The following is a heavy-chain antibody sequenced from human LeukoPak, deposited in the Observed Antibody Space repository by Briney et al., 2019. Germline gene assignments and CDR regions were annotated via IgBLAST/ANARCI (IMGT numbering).Heavy chain of an antibody. CDR3: ANYCSSTSCPGDDAFDI. J-gene: IGHJ3*02. D-gene: IGHD2-2*01. Sequence: GGSLRLSCAASGFTVSSNYMSWVRQAPGKGLEWVSVIYSGGSTYYADSVKGRFTISRDNAKNTLYLQMNSLRAEDTAVYYCANYCSSTSCPGDDAFDIWGQGTMVTVSS. CDR2: IYSGGST. V-gene: IGHV3-53*01. CDR1: GFTVSSNY.